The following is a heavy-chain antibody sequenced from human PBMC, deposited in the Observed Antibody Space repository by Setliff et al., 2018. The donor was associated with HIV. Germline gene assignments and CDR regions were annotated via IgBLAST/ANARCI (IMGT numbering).Heavy chain of an antibody. CDR2: IIPMYNIP. CDR3: ARDQTGVAAAAFGGGSAWSDEGFDI. J-gene: IGHJ3*02. CDR1: GGTLSNYV. V-gene: IGHV1-69*13. Sequence: SVRVSCKTSGGTLSNYVITWVRQAPGQGLEWMGMIIPMYNIPAYAQKFQGRVTFTADESTSTAYMELSSLSSEDTAVYYCARDQTGVAAAAFGGGSAWSDEGFDIWGQGTMVTVS. D-gene: IGHD6-13*01.